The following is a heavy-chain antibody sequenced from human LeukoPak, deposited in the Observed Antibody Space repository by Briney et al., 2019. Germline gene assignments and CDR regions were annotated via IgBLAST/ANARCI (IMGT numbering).Heavy chain of an antibody. V-gene: IGHV1-58*01. CDR1: GFTFTSSA. CDR2: IDVGSGNT. CDR3: AADQSGYDILTGLYYYYGMDV. J-gene: IGHJ6*02. Sequence: SVKVSCKASGFTFTSSAVQWVRQARGQRLEWIGWIDVGSGNTNYAQKFQERVTITRDMSTSTAYMELSSLRSEDTAVYYCAADQSGYDILTGLYYYYGMDVWGQGTTVTVS. D-gene: IGHD3-9*01.